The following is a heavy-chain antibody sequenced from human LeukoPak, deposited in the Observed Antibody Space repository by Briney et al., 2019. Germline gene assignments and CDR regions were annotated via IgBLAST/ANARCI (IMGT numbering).Heavy chain of an antibody. CDR2: INHSGST. J-gene: IGHJ4*02. CDR1: GGSFSGYY. V-gene: IGHV4-34*01. Sequence: PSETLSLTCAVYGGSFSGYYWSWIRQPPGKGLEWIGEINHSGSTNYNPSLKSRVTISVDTSKNQFSLKLSSVTAADTAVYYCARLTQDYGDLAPDYWGQGTLVTVSS. CDR3: ARLTQDYGDLAPDY. D-gene: IGHD4-17*01.